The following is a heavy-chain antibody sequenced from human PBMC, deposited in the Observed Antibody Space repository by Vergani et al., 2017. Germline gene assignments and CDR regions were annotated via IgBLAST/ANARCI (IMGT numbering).Heavy chain of an antibody. V-gene: IGHV3-9*02. D-gene: IGHD3-10*01. Sequence: EVQLEESGGGLVLPGRSLRLSCVASGFTSAGYAMHWVRQAPGKGLEWVSGICWNSNSIGYADSVKGRVTISRDNAKNSLYLQMNSLRAEDTALYYCAKDLGTSSGGGWFDPWGQGTLVTVSS. CDR3: AKDLGTSSGGGWFDP. CDR1: GFTSAGYA. J-gene: IGHJ5*02. CDR2: ICWNSNSI.